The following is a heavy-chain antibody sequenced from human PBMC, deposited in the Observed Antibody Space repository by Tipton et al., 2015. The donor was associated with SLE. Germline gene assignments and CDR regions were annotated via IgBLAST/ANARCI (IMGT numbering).Heavy chain of an antibody. CDR3: TLDRITIFGVAPERSY. Sequence: GLVKPSETLSLTCTVSGGSISSSSYYWGWIRQAPGKGLEWVGFIRSKAYGGTTEYAASVKGRFTISRDDSKSIAYLQMNSLKTEDTAVYYCTLDRITIFGVAPERSYWGQGTLVTVSS. D-gene: IGHD3-3*01. CDR2: IRSKAYGGTT. V-gene: IGHV3-49*05. CDR1: GGSISSSSYY. J-gene: IGHJ4*02.